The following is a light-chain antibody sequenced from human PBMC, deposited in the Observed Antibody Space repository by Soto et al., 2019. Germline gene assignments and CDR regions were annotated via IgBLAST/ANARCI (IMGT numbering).Light chain of an antibody. V-gene: IGKV3-15*01. J-gene: IGKJ5*01. CDR1: QGVTTN. CDR3: QQRQYWPPIT. Sequence: EIVMTQSTATLSVSPGERTTLSCRAGQGVTTNFAWYQQKSGQSPRLLIYDVSIRATGVPARFSGSGSGTEFNLTISSLQSEDFAIYYCQQRQYWPPITFGQGTRLEIK. CDR2: DVS.